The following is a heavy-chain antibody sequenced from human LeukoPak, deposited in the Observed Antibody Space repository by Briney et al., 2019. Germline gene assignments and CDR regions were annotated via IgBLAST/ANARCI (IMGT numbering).Heavy chain of an antibody. Sequence: ASVKVSCKASGYTFTSYAMHWVRQAPGQRLEWMGWINAGNGNTKYSQKFQGRVTITRDTSASTAYMELSSLRSEDTAVYYCASDRKPPYSSGWYYFDYWGQGTLVTVSS. CDR1: GYTFTSYA. J-gene: IGHJ4*02. V-gene: IGHV1-3*01. CDR3: ASDRKPPYSSGWYYFDY. D-gene: IGHD6-19*01. CDR2: INAGNGNT.